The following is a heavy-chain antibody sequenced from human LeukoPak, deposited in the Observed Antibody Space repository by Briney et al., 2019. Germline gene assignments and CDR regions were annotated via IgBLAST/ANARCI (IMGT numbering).Heavy chain of an antibody. D-gene: IGHD2-2*01. CDR3: ARGGYQFTRHYYYMDV. Sequence: SETLSLTCTVSGGSISSSSYYWGWIRQPPGKGLEWIGSIYYSGSTYYNPSLKSRVTISVDTSKNQFSLKLSSVTAADTAVYYCARGGYQFTRHYYYMDVWGKGTTVTVSS. J-gene: IGHJ6*03. V-gene: IGHV4-39*07. CDR1: GGSISSSSYY. CDR2: IYYSGST.